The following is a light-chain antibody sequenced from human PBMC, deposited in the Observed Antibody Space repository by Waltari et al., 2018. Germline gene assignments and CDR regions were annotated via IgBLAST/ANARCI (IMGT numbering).Light chain of an antibody. J-gene: IGKJ1*01. CDR2: RAS. V-gene: IGKV1-39*01. CDR1: QSISRY. CDR3: QQSYSIPWT. Sequence: DIQMTQSPSSLSPSVGDRVTVTCRASQSISRYLNWYQQKPGKAPNLLIYRASSLHSGVPSRFNGSGSGTDFTLTISSLKPEDFATYYCQQSYSIPWTFGQGTMVETK.